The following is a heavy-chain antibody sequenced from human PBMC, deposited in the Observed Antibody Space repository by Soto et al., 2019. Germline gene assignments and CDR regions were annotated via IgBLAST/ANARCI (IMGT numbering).Heavy chain of an antibody. Sequence: QVQLQESGPGLVKPSQTLSLTCSVSGDSLRSGEYYWTWIRQSPGKGLESIGFILYGGSTNYNPSLGSRLTMSVDRSKNQFSLRLSSVTAADTAVYFCARGWDTRITGTTTWFDPWGPGTLVTVSS. CDR1: GDSLRSGEYY. CDR3: ARGWDTRITGTTTWFDP. CDR2: ILYGGST. V-gene: IGHV4-30-4*01. J-gene: IGHJ5*02. D-gene: IGHD1-20*01.